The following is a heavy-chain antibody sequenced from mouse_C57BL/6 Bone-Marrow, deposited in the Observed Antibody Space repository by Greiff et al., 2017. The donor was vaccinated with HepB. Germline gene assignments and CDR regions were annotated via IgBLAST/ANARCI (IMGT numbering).Heavy chain of an antibody. Sequence: QVQLQQPGAELVKPGASVKLSCKASGYTFTSYWMHWVKQRPGQGLEWIGMIHPNSGSTNYNQKFKGKAILTADKSSSTAYMELRSLTSEDSAVYYCTRITGTWYFDVWGTGTTVTVSS. V-gene: IGHV1-64*01. CDR3: TRITGTWYFDV. CDR1: GYTFTSYW. CDR2: IHPNSGST. D-gene: IGHD4-1*01. J-gene: IGHJ1*03.